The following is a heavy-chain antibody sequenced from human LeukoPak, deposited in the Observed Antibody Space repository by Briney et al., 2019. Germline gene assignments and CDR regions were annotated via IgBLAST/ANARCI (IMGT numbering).Heavy chain of an antibody. V-gene: IGHV1-69*04. D-gene: IGHD2-2*01. Sequence: SVKVSCKASGGTFSSYAISWVRQAPGQGLEWMGRIIPILGIANYAQKFQGRVTITADKSTSTAYMELSSLRSEDTAVYYCARVVVVPAAMWFDPWGQGTLVTVSS. CDR3: ARVVVVPAAMWFDP. CDR1: GGTFSSYA. J-gene: IGHJ5*02. CDR2: IIPILGIA.